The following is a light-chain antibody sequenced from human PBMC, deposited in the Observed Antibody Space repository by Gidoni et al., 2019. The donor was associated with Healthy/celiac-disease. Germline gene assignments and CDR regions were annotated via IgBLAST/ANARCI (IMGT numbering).Light chain of an antibody. V-gene: IGLV3-25*03. Sequence: SYELTQPPSVSVSPGQTARITLPGDALPKQYAYWYPQKPGQAPVLVIYKDSERPSGIPERFSGSSSGTTVTLTISGVQAEDEADYYCQSADSSGTWVFGGGTKLTVL. CDR2: KDS. CDR1: ALPKQY. J-gene: IGLJ3*02. CDR3: QSADSSGTWV.